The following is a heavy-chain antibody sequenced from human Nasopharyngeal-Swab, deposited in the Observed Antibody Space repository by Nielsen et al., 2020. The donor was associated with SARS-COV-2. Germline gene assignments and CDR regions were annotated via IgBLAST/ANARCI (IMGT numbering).Heavy chain of an antibody. CDR1: GYSFTSYW. Sequence: GESLKISCKGSGYSFTSYWIAWVRQMPGKGLDWMGIIYPRDSDPRYSPSFQGQVAISADKSISTAYLQWSSLKASDTAMYYCVRPEGVATSFKYYFQYGMDVWGQGTMVTVPS. J-gene: IGHJ6*02. CDR3: VRPEGVATSFKYYFQYGMDV. CDR2: IYPRDSDP. D-gene: IGHD5-12*01. V-gene: IGHV5-51*01.